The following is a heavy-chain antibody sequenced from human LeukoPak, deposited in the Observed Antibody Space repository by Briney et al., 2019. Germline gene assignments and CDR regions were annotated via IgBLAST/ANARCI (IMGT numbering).Heavy chain of an antibody. V-gene: IGHV4-39*07. CDR1: GFTLSTYS. Sequence: TGGSLRLSCAASGFTLSTYSLNWVRQPPGKGLEWIGSIYYSGSTYYNPSLKSRVTISVDTSKNQLSLKLSSVTAADTAVYFCSRDEGYSSGYKSIDYWGQGTLVTVSS. D-gene: IGHD6-19*01. J-gene: IGHJ4*02. CDR3: SRDEGYSSGYKSIDY. CDR2: IYYSGST.